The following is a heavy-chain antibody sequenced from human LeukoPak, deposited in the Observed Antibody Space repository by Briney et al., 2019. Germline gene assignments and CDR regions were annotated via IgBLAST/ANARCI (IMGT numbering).Heavy chain of an antibody. J-gene: IGHJ4*02. CDR1: GGSISSSSYY. CDR3: ARDLGFGTHDC. D-gene: IGHD3-10*01. CDR2: VYYSGTT. Sequence: SETLSLTCTVSGGSISSSSYYWGWIRQPPGKGLEWIGSVYYSGTTYYSPSLKSRVTISVGTSKNQLSLNLRSVTAADTAVYFCARDLGFGTHDCWGQGTLVTVSS. V-gene: IGHV4-39*07.